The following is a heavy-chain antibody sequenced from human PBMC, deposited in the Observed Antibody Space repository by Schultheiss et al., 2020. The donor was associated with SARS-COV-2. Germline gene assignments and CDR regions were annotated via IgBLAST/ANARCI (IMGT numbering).Heavy chain of an antibody. Sequence: SETLSLTCTVSGGSISSYYWSWIRQPAGKGLEWIGRIYTSGSTNYNPSLKSRVTISVDKSKNQFSLKLSSVTAADTTVYYCARGGGSYLYWFDPWGQGTLVTVSS. V-gene: IGHV4-4*07. J-gene: IGHJ5*02. D-gene: IGHD1-26*01. CDR1: GGSISSYY. CDR2: IYTSGST. CDR3: ARGGGSYLYWFDP.